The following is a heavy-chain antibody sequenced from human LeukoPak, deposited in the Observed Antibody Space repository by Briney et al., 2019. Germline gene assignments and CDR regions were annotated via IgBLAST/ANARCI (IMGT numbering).Heavy chain of an antibody. CDR1: GGSISSSSYH. D-gene: IGHD3-10*01. V-gene: IGHV4-39*01. J-gene: IGHJ4*02. Sequence: SETLSLTCSVSGGSISSSSYHWGWIRQSPGKGLEWIGSIYYSGSAYYNPSLKSRLTISVDMSKNQFSLKLSSVTAADTAVYYCARCISMVRGVIRPPDYWGQGTLVTVSS. CDR2: IYYSGSA. CDR3: ARCISMVRGVIRPPDY.